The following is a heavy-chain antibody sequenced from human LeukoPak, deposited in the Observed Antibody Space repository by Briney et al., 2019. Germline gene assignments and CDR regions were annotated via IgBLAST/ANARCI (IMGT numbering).Heavy chain of an antibody. CDR2: ISGSGGST. V-gene: IGHV3-23*01. J-gene: IGHJ4*02. Sequence: PGGSLRLSCTASGFTFSSYAMSWVRQAPGKGLEWVSAISGSGGSTYYADSVKGRLTISRDNSKNTLYLQMNSLRAEDTAVYYCAKAVVPAAATPTYYFDYWGQGTLVTVSS. CDR1: GFTFSSYA. CDR3: AKAVVPAAATPTYYFDY. D-gene: IGHD2-2*01.